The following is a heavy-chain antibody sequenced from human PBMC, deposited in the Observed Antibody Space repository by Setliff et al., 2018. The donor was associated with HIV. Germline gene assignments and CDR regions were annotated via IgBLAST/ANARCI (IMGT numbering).Heavy chain of an antibody. CDR3: ARDYYDSSGYLFFPGLPDY. CDR1: GYTFTGYY. J-gene: IGHJ4*02. D-gene: IGHD3-22*01. CDR2: INPKSDGT. Sequence: GASVKVSCKASGYTFTGYYIHWVRQAPGQGLEWMGWINPKSDGTNYAQKFQGRVTMTRDTSISTAYMVLSRLRSDDTAVYYCARDYYDSSGYLFFPGLPDYWGQGTLVTVSS. V-gene: IGHV1-2*02.